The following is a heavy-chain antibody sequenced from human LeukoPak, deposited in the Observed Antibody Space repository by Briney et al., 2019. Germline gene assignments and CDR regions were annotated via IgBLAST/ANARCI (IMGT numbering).Heavy chain of an antibody. Sequence: SETLSLTCTVSGGSISSGGYYWSWIRQHPGKGLEWIGYIYYSGSTYYNPSLKSRVTISVDTSKNQFSLKLSSVTAADTAMYYCARLLVGTRAFDIWGQGTMVTVSS. V-gene: IGHV4-31*03. CDR1: GGSISSGGYY. J-gene: IGHJ3*02. CDR3: ARLLVGTRAFDI. CDR2: IYYSGST. D-gene: IGHD1-26*01.